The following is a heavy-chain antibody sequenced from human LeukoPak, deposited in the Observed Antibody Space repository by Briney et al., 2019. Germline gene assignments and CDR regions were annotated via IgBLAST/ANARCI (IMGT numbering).Heavy chain of an antibody. Sequence: GGSLRLSCAASGFTFNTYGMSWVRQAPGKGLEWVSGISGSGGATYYADSVKGRFTISRDNAKNSLYLQMNSLRAEDTAVYYCARDGSHGDYVVNYYYYYMDVWGKGTTVTVSS. J-gene: IGHJ6*03. CDR3: ARDGSHGDYVVNYYYYYMDV. CDR2: ISGSGGAT. CDR1: GFTFNTYG. D-gene: IGHD4-17*01. V-gene: IGHV3-23*01.